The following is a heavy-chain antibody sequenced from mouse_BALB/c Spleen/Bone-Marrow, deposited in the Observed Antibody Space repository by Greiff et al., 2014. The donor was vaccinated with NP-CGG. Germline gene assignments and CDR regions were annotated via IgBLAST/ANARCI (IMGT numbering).Heavy chain of an antibody. D-gene: IGHD4-1*01. J-gene: IGHJ3*01. Sequence: QVQLQQSGAEFVKPGTSVKLSCKASGYNFTSYWINWVKLRPGQGLEWIGDIYPGSGGNHRNEKFKTKATLTVDTSSSTAYMQLSSLASEDSALYYGARDGNWPFAYWGQGTLATVSA. V-gene: IGHV1-55*01. CDR2: IYPGSGGN. CDR3: ARDGNWPFAY. CDR1: GYNFTSYW.